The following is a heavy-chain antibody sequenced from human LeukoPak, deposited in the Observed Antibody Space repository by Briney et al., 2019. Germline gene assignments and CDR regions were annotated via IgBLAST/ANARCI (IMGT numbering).Heavy chain of an antibody. V-gene: IGHV1-18*01. CDR3: AGEKRDYGDYSPFDY. CDR1: GYTFTTYG. CDR2: ISTKNGNT. J-gene: IGHJ4*02. Sequence: ASVKVSCKASGYTFTTYGITWIRQAPGQGLEWMGWISTKNGNTNYAQKIQGRVTLTTDTSTSTAYMELRSLRSDDTAVYYCAGEKRDYGDYSPFDYWGQGTLVTVSS. D-gene: IGHD4-17*01.